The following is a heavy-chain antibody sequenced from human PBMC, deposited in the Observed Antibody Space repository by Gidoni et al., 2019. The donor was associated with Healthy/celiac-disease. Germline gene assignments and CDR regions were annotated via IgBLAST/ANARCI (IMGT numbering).Heavy chain of an antibody. CDR2: INHSGST. CDR3: ARDTSITMIVVVNANDAFDI. D-gene: IGHD3-22*01. Sequence: QVQLQQWGAGLLKPSETLSLTCAVYGGSFSGYYWSWIRQPPGKGLEWIGEINHSGSTNYNPSLKSRVTISVDTSKNQFSLKLSSVTAADTAVYYCARDTSITMIVVVNANDAFDIWGQGTMVTVSS. CDR1: GGSFSGYY. J-gene: IGHJ3*02. V-gene: IGHV4-34*01.